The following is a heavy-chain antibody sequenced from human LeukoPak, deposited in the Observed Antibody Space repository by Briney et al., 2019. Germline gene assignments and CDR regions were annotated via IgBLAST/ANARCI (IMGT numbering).Heavy chain of an antibody. Sequence: SETLSLTCTVSGGSISSYYWSWIRQPPGKGREGIGYIYYSGSTNYNPSLKSRVTMSVDTSKNQFSLKLSSVTAADTAVYYCARGLVLMVARAFDIWGQGTMVTVSS. CDR3: ARGLVLMVARAFDI. V-gene: IGHV4-59*01. D-gene: IGHD2-15*01. J-gene: IGHJ3*02. CDR1: GGSISSYY. CDR2: IYYSGST.